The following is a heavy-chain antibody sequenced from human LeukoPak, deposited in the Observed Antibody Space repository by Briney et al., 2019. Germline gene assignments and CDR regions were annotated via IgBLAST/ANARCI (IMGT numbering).Heavy chain of an antibody. Sequence: SETLSLTRTVSGGPISSYYWTWIRQPPGKGLEWIAYIYYSGSTNYNPSLKSRVTISVDKSKNQFSLKLRSVTAADTAVYYCARGEVALNWFDPWGQGTLVTVSS. CDR2: IYYSGST. D-gene: IGHD2-15*01. CDR1: GGPISSYY. CDR3: ARGEVALNWFDP. V-gene: IGHV4-59*01. J-gene: IGHJ5*02.